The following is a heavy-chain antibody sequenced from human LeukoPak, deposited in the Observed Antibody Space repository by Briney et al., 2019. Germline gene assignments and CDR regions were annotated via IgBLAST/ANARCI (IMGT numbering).Heavy chain of an antibody. Sequence: SETLSLTCTVSGGSISSSSYYWGWIRQPPGKGLEWIGSIYYSGSTYYNPSLKSRVTISVDTSKNQFSLKLSSVTAADTAVYYCARQPLTFIVVVPAAIYWFDPWGQGTLVTVSS. CDR2: IYYSGST. CDR3: ARQPLTFIVVVPAAIYWFDP. CDR1: GGSISSSSYY. V-gene: IGHV4-39*01. D-gene: IGHD2-2*01. J-gene: IGHJ5*02.